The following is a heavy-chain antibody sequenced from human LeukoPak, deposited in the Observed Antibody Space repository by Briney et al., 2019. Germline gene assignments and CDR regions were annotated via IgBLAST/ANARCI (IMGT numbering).Heavy chain of an antibody. V-gene: IGHV4-61*01. CDR2: IYYSGST. J-gene: IGHJ4*02. CDR3: ARDSCGGGSCYPGY. Sequence: PSETLSLTCTVSGGSVSSGSYYWSWIRQPPGKELEWIGYIYYSGSTNYNPSLKSRVTISVDTSKNQFSLKLSSVTAADTAVYYCARDSCGGGSCYPGYWGQGTLVTVSS. CDR1: GGSVSSGSYY. D-gene: IGHD2-15*01.